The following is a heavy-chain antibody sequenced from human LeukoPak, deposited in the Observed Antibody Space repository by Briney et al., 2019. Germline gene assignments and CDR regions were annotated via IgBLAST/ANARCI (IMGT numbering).Heavy chain of an antibody. Sequence: PGRSLRLSCAASGFTFSSYGMHWVRQAPGKGLEWVAVIWYDGSNKYYADSVKGRFTISRDNSKNTLYLQMNSLRAEDTAVYYCAKNYGDYVLYYYGMDVWGQGTTVTVSS. CDR2: IWYDGSNK. J-gene: IGHJ6*02. V-gene: IGHV3-33*06. CDR3: AKNYGDYVLYYYGMDV. CDR1: GFTFSSYG. D-gene: IGHD4-17*01.